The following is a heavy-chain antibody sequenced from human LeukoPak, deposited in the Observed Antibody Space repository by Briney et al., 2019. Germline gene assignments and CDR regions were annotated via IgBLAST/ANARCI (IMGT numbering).Heavy chain of an antibody. J-gene: IGHJ4*02. V-gene: IGHV4-59*12. D-gene: IGHD6-13*01. CDR2: IYYSGST. Sequence: SSETLSLTCTVSGGSISSYYWSWLRQPPGKGLEWIGYIYYSGSTNYNPSLKSRVTISVDTSKNQFSLKLSSVTAADTAVYYCARVAAAGFFDYWGQGTLVTVSS. CDR3: ARVAAAGFFDY. CDR1: GGSISSYY.